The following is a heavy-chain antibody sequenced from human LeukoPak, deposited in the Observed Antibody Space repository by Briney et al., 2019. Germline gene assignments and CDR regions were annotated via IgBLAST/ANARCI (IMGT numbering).Heavy chain of an antibody. CDR2: IIPIFGTA. CDR1: GGTFSSYA. V-gene: IGHV1-69*05. D-gene: IGHD3-10*01. Sequence: ASVRVSCKASGGTFSSYAISWVRQAPGQGLEWMGGIIPIFGTANYAQKFQGRVTMTRDTSTSTVYMELSSLRSEDTAVYYCARGLLPYGSGSYVDYWGQGTLVTVSS. CDR3: ARGLLPYGSGSYVDY. J-gene: IGHJ4*02.